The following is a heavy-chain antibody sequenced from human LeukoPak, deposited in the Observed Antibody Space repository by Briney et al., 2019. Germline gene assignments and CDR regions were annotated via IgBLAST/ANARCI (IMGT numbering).Heavy chain of an antibody. D-gene: IGHD4-17*01. CDR2: TSYDGSNK. V-gene: IGHV3-30-3*01. J-gene: IGHJ3*02. CDR1: GFPFSSYV. Sequence: GGSLRLSCAASGFPFSSYVMHWVRQAPGKGLEWVSFTSYDGSNKYYAVSVKGRFTISRDNSKNTLYLQMNSLRAEDTAVYYCASTVTTGAFDIWGQGTMVTVSS. CDR3: ASTVTTGAFDI.